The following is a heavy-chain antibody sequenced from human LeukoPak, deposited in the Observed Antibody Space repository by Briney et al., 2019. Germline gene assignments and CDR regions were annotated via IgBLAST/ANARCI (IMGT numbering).Heavy chain of an antibody. J-gene: IGHJ4*02. V-gene: IGHV4-39*01. D-gene: IGHD6-6*01. Sequence: SETLSLTCTVSGGSISSSSYYWGWIRQPPGKGLEWIGSIYYSGSTYYNPSLKSRVTISVDTSKNQFSLKLSSVTAADTAVYYCARQWTLYYPYSSSSCFDYWGQGTLVTVSS. CDR2: IYYSGST. CDR3: ARQWTLYYPYSSSSCFDY. CDR1: GGSISSSSYY.